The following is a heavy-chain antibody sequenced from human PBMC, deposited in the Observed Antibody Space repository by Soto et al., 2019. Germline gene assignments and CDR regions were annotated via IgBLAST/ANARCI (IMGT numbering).Heavy chain of an antibody. CDR2: IIPIFGTA. CDR1: GGTFSSYA. J-gene: IGHJ6*02. V-gene: IGHV1-69*06. CDR3: ARHAVLPEGMDV. Sequence: SVKLSCKASGGTFSSYAISWVRQAPGQGLEWMGGIIPIFGTANYAQKFQGRVTITADKSTSTAYMELSSLRSEDPAMYYCARHAVLPEGMDVWGQGTTLTVSS. D-gene: IGHD1-20*01.